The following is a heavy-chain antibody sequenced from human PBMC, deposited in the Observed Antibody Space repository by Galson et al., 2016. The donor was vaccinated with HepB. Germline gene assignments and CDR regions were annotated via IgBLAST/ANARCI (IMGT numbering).Heavy chain of an antibody. CDR2: IYYSGRT. CDR1: GASISGYY. D-gene: IGHD6-19*01. Sequence: ETLSLTCTVSGASISGYYLSWIRQPPGKGLEWIGYIYYSGRTNYNPSLKSRVTISVDTSKNQFSLKLSSVTAADTAVYYCARDDSGGWYGFHYGMDVWGQGITVTVSS. V-gene: IGHV4-59*01. CDR3: ARDDSGGWYGFHYGMDV. J-gene: IGHJ6*02.